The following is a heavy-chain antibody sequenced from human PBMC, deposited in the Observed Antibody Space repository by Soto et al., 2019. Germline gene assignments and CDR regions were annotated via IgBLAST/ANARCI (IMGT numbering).Heavy chain of an antibody. V-gene: IGHV4-59*08. J-gene: IGHJ6*03. CDR2: IYYSGST. CDR1: GGSISSYY. CDR3: ARHIGPVGYYYYYMDV. D-gene: IGHD1-26*01. Sequence: SETLSLTCTVSGGSISSYYWSWIRQPPGKGLEWIGYIYYSGSTNYNPSLKSRVTISVDTSKNQFSLKLSSVTAADTAVYYCARHIGPVGYYYYYMDVWGKGTTVTVSS.